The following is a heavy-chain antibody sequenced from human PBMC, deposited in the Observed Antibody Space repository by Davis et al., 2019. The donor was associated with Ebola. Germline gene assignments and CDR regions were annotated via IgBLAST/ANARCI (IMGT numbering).Heavy chain of an antibody. CDR2: IKSKINGGTI. J-gene: IGHJ3*02. D-gene: IGHD1-1*01. V-gene: IGHV3-15*05. CDR3: TSRGLVSATDEAFDI. CDR1: GFTFTTAW. Sequence: GESLKISCAASGFTFTTAWMSWVRQAPGKGLEWVGRIKSKINGGTINYAAPVKGRFTISRDDSKNTLYLQMNSLKSEDTAMYYCTSRGLVSATDEAFDIWGQGTVVTVSS.